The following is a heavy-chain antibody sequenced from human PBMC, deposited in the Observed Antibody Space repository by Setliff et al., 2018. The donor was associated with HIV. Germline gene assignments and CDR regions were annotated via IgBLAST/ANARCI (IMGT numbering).Heavy chain of an antibody. V-gene: IGHV3-7*03. CDR1: AFSFNNYY. CDR2: INSDGTEK. Sequence: GGSLRLSCIASAFSFNNYYMTWVRQAPGKGLEWVANINSDGTEKNYADSVKGRFTISRDNSKNTLYLRMNSLRAEDTAVYYCAQAQTSVSGSYYQYLQHWGQGTLVTVSS. CDR3: AQAQTSVSGSYYQYLQH. D-gene: IGHD3-10*01. J-gene: IGHJ1*01.